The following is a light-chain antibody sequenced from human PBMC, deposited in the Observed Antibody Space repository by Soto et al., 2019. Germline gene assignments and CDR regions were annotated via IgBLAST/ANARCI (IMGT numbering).Light chain of an antibody. CDR1: QSVSSR. Sequence: EIVMTQSPATLSVSPGERVTLSCRASQSVSSRLAWYQQKPGQAPRLLIYDASNRATGIPARFSGSGSGTDFTLTISSLEPEDFAVYYCQQRSNWPRTCGQGNKGDIK. CDR3: QQRSNWPRT. J-gene: IGKJ1*01. CDR2: DAS. V-gene: IGKV3-11*01.